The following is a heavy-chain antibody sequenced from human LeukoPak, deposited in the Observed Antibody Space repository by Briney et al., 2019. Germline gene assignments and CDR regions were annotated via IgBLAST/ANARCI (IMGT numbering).Heavy chain of an antibody. Sequence: GGTLRLSCAASGFTFSSYGMSWVRQAPGKGLEWVSAISGSGGSTYYADSVKGRFTISRDNSKNTLYLQMNSLRAEDTAVYYCAKASYYDSSGLRPFDYWGQGTLVTVSS. D-gene: IGHD3-22*01. CDR2: ISGSGGST. CDR3: AKASYYDSSGLRPFDY. J-gene: IGHJ4*02. CDR1: GFTFSSYG. V-gene: IGHV3-23*01.